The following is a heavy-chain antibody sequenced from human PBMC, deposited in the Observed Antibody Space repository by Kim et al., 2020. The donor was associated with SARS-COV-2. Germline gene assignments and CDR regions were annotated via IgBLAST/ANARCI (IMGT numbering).Heavy chain of an antibody. CDR3: ASEPITIFGVVIDY. V-gene: IGHV3-21*01. D-gene: IGHD3-3*01. J-gene: IGHJ4*02. Sequence: ADSVKGRFTISRDNAKNSLYLQMNSLRAEDTAVYYCASEPITIFGVVIDYWGQGTLVTVSS.